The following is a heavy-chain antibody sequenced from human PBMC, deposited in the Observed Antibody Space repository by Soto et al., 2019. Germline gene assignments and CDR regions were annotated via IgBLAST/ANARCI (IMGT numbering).Heavy chain of an antibody. J-gene: IGHJ4*02. CDR2: INHNGST. V-gene: IGHV4-34*01. D-gene: IGHD1-26*01. Sequence: QVQLQQWGAGLLKPSETLSLTCAVYGGSFSGYYWSWIRQPPGQGLEWIGEINHNGSTNYNPSLRSRVTISVNTSKNQFSLKLSSVTAADTAVYYCARGGPVRLGATREWRASSDYWGQGTLVTVSS. CDR3: ARGGPVRLGATREWRASSDY. CDR1: GGSFSGYY.